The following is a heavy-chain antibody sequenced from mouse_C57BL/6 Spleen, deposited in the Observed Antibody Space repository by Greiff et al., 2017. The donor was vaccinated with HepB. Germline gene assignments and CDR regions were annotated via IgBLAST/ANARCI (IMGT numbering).Heavy chain of an antibody. D-gene: IGHD2-4*01. J-gene: IGHJ2*01. CDR2: IDPSDSYT. CDR1: GYTFTSYW. CDR3: ARLDYDYDEDY. Sequence: VQLQQPGAELVRPGTSVKLSCKASGYTFTSYWMHWVKQRPGQGLEWIGVIDPSDSYTNYNQKFKGKATLTVDTSSSTAYMQLSSLTSEDSAVYYCARLDYDYDEDYWGQGTTLTVSS. V-gene: IGHV1-59*01.